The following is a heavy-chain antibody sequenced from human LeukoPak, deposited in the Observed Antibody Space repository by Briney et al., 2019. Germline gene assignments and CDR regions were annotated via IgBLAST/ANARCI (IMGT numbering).Heavy chain of an antibody. J-gene: IGHJ4*02. CDR2: IIPIFGTA. CDR1: GGTFSSYA. Sequence: ASVKVSCKASGGTFSSYAISWVRQAPGQGLEWMGRIIPIFGTANYAQKFQGRVTITTDESTSTAYMELSSLRSEDTAVYYCARDRGYYDSSGYYYFDYWGQGTLVTVSS. D-gene: IGHD3-22*01. V-gene: IGHV1-69*05. CDR3: ARDRGYYDSSGYYYFDY.